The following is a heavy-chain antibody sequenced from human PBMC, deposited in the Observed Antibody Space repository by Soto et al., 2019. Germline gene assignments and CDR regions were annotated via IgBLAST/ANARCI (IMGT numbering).Heavy chain of an antibody. CDR2: IYWDDDK. V-gene: IGHV2-5*02. J-gene: IGHJ4*02. CDR3: AHRVLRTVFGLVTTTAIYFDF. Sequence: QITLNESGPTVVRPTETLTLTCRFSGFSLTTSGVGLGWIRQSPGKAPEGLALIYWDDDKRYSASLKSRLTITKDTSKNNVVLTVSDLDPTDTATYYCAHRVLRTVFGLVTTTAIYFDFWGQGTPVAGSS. CDR1: GFSLTTSGVG. D-gene: IGHD3-3*01.